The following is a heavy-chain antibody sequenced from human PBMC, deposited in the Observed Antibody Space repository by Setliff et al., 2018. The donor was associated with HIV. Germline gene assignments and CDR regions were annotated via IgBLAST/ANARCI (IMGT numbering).Heavy chain of an antibody. CDR2: IYTSGST. CDR3: ARDSGYYDSSGISGDY. Sequence: KTSETLSLTCTVSGGSISSGSYYWNWIRQPAGKGLEWIGRIYTSGSTNYNPSLKSRVTISVDTSKNHFSLKLTSVTAADTGVYYCARDSGYYDSSGISGDYWGQGTLVTVSS. D-gene: IGHD3-22*01. J-gene: IGHJ4*02. V-gene: IGHV4-61*02. CDR1: GGSISSGSYY.